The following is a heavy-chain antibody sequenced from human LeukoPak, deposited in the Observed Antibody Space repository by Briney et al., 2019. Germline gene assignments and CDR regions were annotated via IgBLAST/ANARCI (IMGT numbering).Heavy chain of an antibody. CDR3: ARDRYCSSTSCPKWVSADYYYYYGMDV. J-gene: IGHJ6*02. D-gene: IGHD2-2*01. Sequence: PGGSLRFSCAASGFTFSSYSMNWVRQAPGKGLEWVSSISSSSSYIYYADSVKGRFTISRDNAKNSLYLQMNSLRAEDTAVYYCARDRYCSSTSCPKWVSADYYYYYGMDVWGQGTTVTVSS. CDR1: GFTFSSYS. V-gene: IGHV3-21*01. CDR2: ISSSSSYI.